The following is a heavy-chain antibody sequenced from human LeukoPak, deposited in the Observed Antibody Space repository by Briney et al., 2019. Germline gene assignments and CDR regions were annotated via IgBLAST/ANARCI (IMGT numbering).Heavy chain of an antibody. CDR3: ARDRWYDILTGYMNWFDP. CDR1: GFTFSSYW. J-gene: IGHJ5*02. D-gene: IGHD3-9*01. Sequence: PGGSLRLSCAASGFTFSSYWMSWVRQAPGKGLEWVANIKKDGSDKYYGDSVKGRFTISRDNAKNSLYLQMSSLRAEDTAVYYCARDRWYDILTGYMNWFDPWGQGTLVTVSS. V-gene: IGHV3-7*01. CDR2: IKKDGSDK.